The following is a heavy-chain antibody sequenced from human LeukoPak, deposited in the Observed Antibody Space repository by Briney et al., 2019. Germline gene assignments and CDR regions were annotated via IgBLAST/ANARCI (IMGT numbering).Heavy chain of an antibody. D-gene: IGHD6-13*01. CDR1: GYTFTSYG. CDR2: ISAYNGNT. Sequence: PWASVKVSCKASGYTFTSYGISWVRQAPGQGLEWMGWISAYNGNTNYAQKLQGRVTMTTDTSTSTAYMELRSLRSDDTAVYYCARDRAHIAAAGSFDYWGQETLVTVSS. CDR3: ARDRAHIAAAGSFDY. V-gene: IGHV1-18*01. J-gene: IGHJ4*02.